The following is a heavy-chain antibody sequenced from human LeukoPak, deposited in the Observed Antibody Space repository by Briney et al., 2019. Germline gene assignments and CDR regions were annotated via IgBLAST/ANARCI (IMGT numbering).Heavy chain of an antibody. CDR3: AKGGPQFFDY. Sequence: PGGSLRLSCAASRFTFSSSAMSWVRQAPGKGLEWVSTISGSGGSTYPTDSVKGRFTISRDNSKSTLYLQMNSLRVEDTAIYYCAKGGPQFFDYWGQGTLVTVSS. CDR1: RFTFSSSA. D-gene: IGHD5-24*01. V-gene: IGHV3-23*01. J-gene: IGHJ4*02. CDR2: ISGSGGST.